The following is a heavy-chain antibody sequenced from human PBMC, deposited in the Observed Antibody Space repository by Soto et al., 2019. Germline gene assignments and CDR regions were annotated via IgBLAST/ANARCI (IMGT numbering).Heavy chain of an antibody. Sequence: SLRLSCAASGFTFSSYGMHWVRQAPGKGLEWVAVIWYDGSNKYYADSVKGRFTISRDNSKNTLYLQMNSLRAEDTAVYYCARDRSHSDEPPDGMDVWGQRTTVTVSS. CDR1: GFTFSSYG. CDR2: IWYDGSNK. CDR3: ARDRSHSDEPPDGMDV. V-gene: IGHV3-33*01. J-gene: IGHJ6*02. D-gene: IGHD2-15*01.